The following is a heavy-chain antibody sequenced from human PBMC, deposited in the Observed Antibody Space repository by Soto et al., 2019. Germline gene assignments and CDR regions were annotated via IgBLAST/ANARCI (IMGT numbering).Heavy chain of an antibody. V-gene: IGHV3-23*01. CDR1: GFTFSSYA. Sequence: ESLKISCAASGFTFSSYAMSWVRQAPGKGLEWVSAISGSGGSTYYADSVKGRFTISRDNSKNTLYLQMNSPRAEDTAVYSCAKEGSSSWYYYYGMDVWGQGTTVTVSS. CDR2: ISGSGGST. J-gene: IGHJ6*02. CDR3: AKEGSSSWYYYYGMDV. D-gene: IGHD6-13*01.